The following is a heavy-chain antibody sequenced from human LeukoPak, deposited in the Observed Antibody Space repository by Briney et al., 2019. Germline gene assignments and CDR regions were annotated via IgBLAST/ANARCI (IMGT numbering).Heavy chain of an antibody. CDR3: ARSGGRYSVYDHFDY. J-gene: IGHJ4*02. D-gene: IGHD5/OR15-5a*01. CDR2: ISGGGGGT. Sequence: GGSLRLSCAASGFTFSTYGMSWVRQAPGKGLEWVSDISGGGGGTYYADSVKGRFTISRDNSKNTLYLQMNSLRAEDTAVYYCARSGGRYSVYDHFDYWGQGTLVTVSS. CDR1: GFTFSTYG. V-gene: IGHV3-23*01.